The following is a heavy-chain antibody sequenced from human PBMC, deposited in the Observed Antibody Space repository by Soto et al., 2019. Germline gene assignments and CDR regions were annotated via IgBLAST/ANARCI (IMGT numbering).Heavy chain of an antibody. CDR2: ISYDGNNK. Sequence: QVPLVESGGGVVQPGRTLRLSCAASGFTFSNYAMYWVRQAPGKGLEWVAVISYDGNNKYYADSVKGRFTISRDNSKNTLYLQMNSLRAEDTAVYYCSRAGCDGGTCYTLVGLRYGMDVWGQGTTFTVSS. V-gene: IGHV3-30-3*01. CDR3: SRAGCDGGTCYTLVGLRYGMDV. D-gene: IGHD2-15*01. J-gene: IGHJ6*02. CDR1: GFTFSNYA.